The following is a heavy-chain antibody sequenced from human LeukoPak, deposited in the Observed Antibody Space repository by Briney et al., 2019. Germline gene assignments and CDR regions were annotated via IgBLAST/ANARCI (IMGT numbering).Heavy chain of an antibody. V-gene: IGHV4-39*01. CDR1: GVSISSSNSY. Sequence: PSETLSLTCTVSGVSISSSNSYWGWIRQPPGKGLEWIGSIYYSGNTYYNASLKSQVSISIDTSKNQFSLRLTSVTAADTAVYYCARVCGRVSGSPRICYWGQGTLVTVSS. D-gene: IGHD2-21*01. J-gene: IGHJ4*02. CDR2: IYYSGNT. CDR3: ARVCGRVSGSPRICY.